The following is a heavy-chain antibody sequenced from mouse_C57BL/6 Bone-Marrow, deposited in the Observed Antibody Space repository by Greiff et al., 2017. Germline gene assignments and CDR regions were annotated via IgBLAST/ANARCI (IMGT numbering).Heavy chain of an antibody. Sequence: VQGVESGPELVKPGASVKISCKASGYAFSSSWMNWVKQRPGKGLEWIGRIYPGDGDTNYNGKFKGKATLTADKSSSTAYMQLSSLTSEDSAVYFCARGWAMDYWGQGTSVTVSS. D-gene: IGHD3-3*01. V-gene: IGHV1-82*01. J-gene: IGHJ4*01. CDR3: ARGWAMDY. CDR2: IYPGDGDT. CDR1: GYAFSSSW.